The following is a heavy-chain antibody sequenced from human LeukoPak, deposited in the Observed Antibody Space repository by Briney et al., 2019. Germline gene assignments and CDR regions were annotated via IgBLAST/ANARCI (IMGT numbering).Heavy chain of an antibody. V-gene: IGHV3-7*01. CDR1: GFTFSSYA. CDR2: MKGDGSEK. J-gene: IGHJ5*02. CDR3: ARQVQYRSGYFPPDP. D-gene: IGHD6-19*01. Sequence: GGSLRLSCAASGFTFSSYAMSWVRQAPGKGLEWVANMKGDGSEKHYVDSMKGRFTISRDNAKNSLYLQMNSLTAEDTAVYYCARQVQYRSGYFPPDPWGQGTLVTVSS.